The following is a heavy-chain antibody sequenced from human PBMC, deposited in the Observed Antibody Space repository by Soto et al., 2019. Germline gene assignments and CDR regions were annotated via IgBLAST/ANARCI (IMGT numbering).Heavy chain of an antibody. J-gene: IGHJ4*02. CDR1: GYTFTSYA. D-gene: IGHD3-10*01. CDR2: ISAYNGNT. Sequence: QVQLVQSGAEVKKPGASVKVSCKASGYTFTSYAISWVRQAPGQGLEWMGWISAYNGNTNYAQKVRGRGTMTAASSTSTAYMELRSLRSDDTAVDYCAGGGFGEFVEYFDYWGQGTLVTVSS. CDR3: AGGGFGEFVEYFDY. V-gene: IGHV1-18*01.